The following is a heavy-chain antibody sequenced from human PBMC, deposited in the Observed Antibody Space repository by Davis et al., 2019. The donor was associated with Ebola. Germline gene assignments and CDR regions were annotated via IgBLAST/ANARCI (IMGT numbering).Heavy chain of an antibody. CDR3: ARDGYSSGWYNDYGMDV. CDR2: ISAYNGNT. Sequence: ASVKVSCKASGYTFTSYGISWVRQAPGQGLEWMGWISAYNGNTNYAQKLQGRVTMTTDTSMSTAYMELRSLRSDDTAVYYCARDGYSSGWYNDYGMDVWGQGTLVTVSS. D-gene: IGHD6-19*01. V-gene: IGHV1-18*01. J-gene: IGHJ6*02. CDR1: GYTFTSYG.